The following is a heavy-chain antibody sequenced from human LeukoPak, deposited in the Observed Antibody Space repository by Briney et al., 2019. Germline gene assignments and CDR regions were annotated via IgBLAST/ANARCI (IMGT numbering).Heavy chain of an antibody. J-gene: IGHJ4*02. CDR2: IHYSGST. CDR3: ASSIVATGNRPFDN. Sequence: SETLSLTCTVSGGSTCTDYWSWIRQPPGKGLEWIGYIHYSGSTKYNPSLKSRVTISVDTSKNQFSLKLSSVTAADTAVYYCASSIVATGNRPFDNWRQGTLVTVTS. D-gene: IGHD6-13*01. V-gene: IGHV4-59*01. CDR1: GGSTCTDY.